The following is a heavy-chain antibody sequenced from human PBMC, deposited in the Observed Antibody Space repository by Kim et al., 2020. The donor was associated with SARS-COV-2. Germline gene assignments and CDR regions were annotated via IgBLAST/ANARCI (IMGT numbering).Heavy chain of an antibody. J-gene: IGHJ4*02. D-gene: IGHD4-4*01. V-gene: IGHV4-39*02. Sequence: YNPSRKSRVTISVDTSKNQFSLKLSSVTAADTAVYYCARETLRDGYSFDYWGQGTLVTVSS. CDR3: ARETLRDGYSFDY.